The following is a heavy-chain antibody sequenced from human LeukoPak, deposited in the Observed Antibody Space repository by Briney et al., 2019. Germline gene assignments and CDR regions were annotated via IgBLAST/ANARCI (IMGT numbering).Heavy chain of an antibody. CDR1: GDSVSSNSAA. D-gene: IGHD3-10*01. J-gene: IGHJ5*02. V-gene: IGHV6-1*01. Sequence: SQTLSLTCAISGDSVSSNSAAWNWIRQSPSRGLEWLGRTYYRSKWYNDYAVSVKSRITINPDTSKNQFSLQLNSVTPKDTAVYYCARGITMVRGGNQYNWFDPWGQGTLVTVSS. CDR2: TYYRSKWYN. CDR3: ARGITMVRGGNQYNWFDP.